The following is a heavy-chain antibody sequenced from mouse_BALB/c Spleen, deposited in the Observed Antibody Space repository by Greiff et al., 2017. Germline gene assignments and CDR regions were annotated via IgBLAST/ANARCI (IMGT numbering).Heavy chain of an antibody. CDR1: GFTFSDYY. CDR3: ARGTTATYFDY. J-gene: IGHJ2*01. Sequence: EVQLVESGGGLVKPGGSLKLSCAASGFTFSDYYMYWVRQTPEKRLEWVATISDGGSYTYYPDSVKGRFTISRDNAKNNLYLQMSSLKSEDTAMYYCARGTTATYFDYWGQGTTLTVSS. CDR2: ISDGGSYT. D-gene: IGHD1-2*01. V-gene: IGHV5-4*02.